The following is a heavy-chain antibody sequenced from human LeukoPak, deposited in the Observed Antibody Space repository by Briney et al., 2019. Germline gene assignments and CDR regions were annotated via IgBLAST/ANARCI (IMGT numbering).Heavy chain of an antibody. CDR2: ISFDSGDET. CDR1: GFTFSDYY. J-gene: IGHJ4*02. V-gene: IGHV3-69-1*01. D-gene: IGHD5-12*01. CDR3: TRDLPATISLGDDY. Sequence: GGSLRLSCTVSGFTFSDYYMHWVRQAPGKGLEWVSSISFDSGDETLYADSVKGRFTISRDNTKNSMFLQMDSLTVEDTALYFCTRDLPATISLGDDYWGPGTPVTVSS.